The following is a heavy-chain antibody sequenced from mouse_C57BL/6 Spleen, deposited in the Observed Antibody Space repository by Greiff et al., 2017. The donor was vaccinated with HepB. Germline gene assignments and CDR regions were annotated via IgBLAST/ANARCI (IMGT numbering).Heavy chain of an antibody. V-gene: IGHV5-17*01. Sequence: VQLVESGGGLVKPGGSLKLSCAASGFTFSDYGMHWVRQAPEKGLEWVAYISSGSSTIYYADTVKGRFTISRDNAKNTLFLQMTSLRSEDTAMYYCARELPFYAMDYWGQGTSVTVSS. J-gene: IGHJ4*01. CDR1: GFTFSDYG. CDR2: ISSGSSTI. CDR3: ARELPFYAMDY.